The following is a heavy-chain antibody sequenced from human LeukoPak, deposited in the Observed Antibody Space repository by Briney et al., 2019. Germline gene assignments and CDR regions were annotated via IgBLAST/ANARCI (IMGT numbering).Heavy chain of an antibody. CDR1: Y. CDR2: YNP. J-gene: IGHJ4*02. CDR3: ARGPAARDS. Sequence: YWGWIRQPPGKGLEWIGSYNPSLTSLKSRVTISVDTSKSQFSLKLSSVTAADTAVYYCARGPAARDSWGQGILVTVSS. D-gene: IGHD6-6*01. V-gene: IGHV4-39*07.